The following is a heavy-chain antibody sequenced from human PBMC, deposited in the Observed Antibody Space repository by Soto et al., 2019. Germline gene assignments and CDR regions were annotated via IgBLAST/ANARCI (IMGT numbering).Heavy chain of an antibody. V-gene: IGHV3-7*01. CDR1: GFTFSSYW. CDR2: IKQDGSEK. Sequence: EVQLVESGGGLVQPGGSLRLSCAASGFTFSSYWMSWVRQAPGKGLEWVANIKQDGSEKYYVDSVKGRFTISRDNAKNSRYLQMTSLRAADTAVYYCARGYCGGDCYHIDAFDIWGQGTMVTVSS. J-gene: IGHJ3*02. CDR3: ARGYCGGDCYHIDAFDI. D-gene: IGHD2-21*01.